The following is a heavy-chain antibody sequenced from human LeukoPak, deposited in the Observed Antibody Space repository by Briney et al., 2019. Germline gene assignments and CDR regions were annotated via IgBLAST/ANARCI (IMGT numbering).Heavy chain of an antibody. CDR1: GDSVSSNSAA. V-gene: IGHV6-1*01. D-gene: IGHD6-19*01. CDR3: ARSPAAYSSGWFYHYYGMDV. Sequence: SQTLSLTCAISGDSVSSNSAAWNWIRQSSSRGLEWLGRTYYRSKWYNDYAVSVKSRITINPDTSKNQFSLQLDSVTPEDTAVYYCARSPAAYSSGWFYHYYGMDVWGQGTTVTVSS. J-gene: IGHJ6*02. CDR2: TYYRSKWYN.